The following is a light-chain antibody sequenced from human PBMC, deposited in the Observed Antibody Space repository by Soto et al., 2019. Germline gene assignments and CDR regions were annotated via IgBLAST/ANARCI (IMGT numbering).Light chain of an antibody. CDR1: QGISRW. CDR2: DAS. Sequence: DIQMTQSPSTLSASVGNRVTITCRASQGISRWLAWYQQKPGKAPKLLIYDASTLQSGVPSRFSGSGSGTEFTLTISSQQPNDFATYYCQQYNTYSQTFGQGTKVEIK. V-gene: IGKV1-5*01. J-gene: IGKJ1*01. CDR3: QQYNTYSQT.